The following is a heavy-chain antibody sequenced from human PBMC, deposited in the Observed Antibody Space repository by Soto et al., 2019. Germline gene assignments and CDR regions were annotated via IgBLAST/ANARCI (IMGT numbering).Heavy chain of an antibody. CDR1: GYSFASYW. D-gene: IGHD6-6*01. CDR2: IYPGDSDT. CDR3: ARTRSFTLGFYYDGMDV. V-gene: IGHV5-51*01. Sequence: GESLKISCQGSGYSFASYWIGWVRPMPGKDLEWMGIIYPGDSDTRYSPSFQGQVTISADKSPRTAYLQWTSLKASDTALYYCARTRSFTLGFYYDGMDVWGQGTTVTVSS. J-gene: IGHJ6*02.